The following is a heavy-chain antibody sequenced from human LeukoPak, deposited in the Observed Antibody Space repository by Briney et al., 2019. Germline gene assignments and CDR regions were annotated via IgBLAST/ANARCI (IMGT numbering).Heavy chain of an antibody. CDR3: ASSGWGETIFDY. Sequence: PGGSLRLSCAASGFTFSSYWMHWVRQAPGKGLVWVSRINSDGSSTSYADPVKGRFTISRDNSKNTLYLQMNSLRAEDTAVYYCASSGWGETIFDYWGQGTLVTVSS. V-gene: IGHV3-74*01. CDR2: INSDGSST. D-gene: IGHD6-19*01. CDR1: GFTFSSYW. J-gene: IGHJ4*02.